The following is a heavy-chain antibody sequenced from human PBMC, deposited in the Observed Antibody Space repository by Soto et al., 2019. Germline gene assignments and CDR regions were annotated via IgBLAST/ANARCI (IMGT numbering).Heavy chain of an antibody. D-gene: IGHD3-9*01. CDR3: ARARQYYDCELDP. J-gene: IGHJ5*02. V-gene: IGHV4-31*03. Sequence: QVQLQESGPGLVKPSQTLSLTCTVYGDSISRGAYYWTWIRQHPGTGLEWIGDISNSGRTYYNPSLKSRLTISLDTSENQFSLELTSVTAADTAIYYCARARQYYDCELDPWGQGTLVTVSS. CDR1: GDSISRGAYY. CDR2: ISNSGRT.